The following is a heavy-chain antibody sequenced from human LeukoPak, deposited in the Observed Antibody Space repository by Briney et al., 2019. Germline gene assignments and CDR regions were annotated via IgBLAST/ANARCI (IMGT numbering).Heavy chain of an antibody. D-gene: IGHD6-13*01. CDR3: ARGQLAAAGTKQFDY. V-gene: IGHV4-34*01. Sequence: SETLSLTCAVYGGSFSGYYWSWIRQPPGKGLKWIGEINHSGSTNYNPSLKSRVTISVDTSKNQFSLKLSSVTAADTAVYYCARGQLAAAGTKQFDYWGQGTLVTVSS. CDR2: INHSGST. J-gene: IGHJ4*02. CDR1: GGSFSGYY.